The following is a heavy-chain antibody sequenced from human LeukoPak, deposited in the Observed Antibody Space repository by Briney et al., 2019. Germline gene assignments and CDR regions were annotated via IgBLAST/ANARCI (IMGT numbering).Heavy chain of an antibody. V-gene: IGHV1-69*13. CDR2: IIPIFGTA. CDR1: GGTFSSYA. D-gene: IGHD3-22*01. Sequence: SVKVSCKASGGTFSSYASSWVRQAPGQGLEWMGGIIPIFGTANYAQKFQGRVTITADESTSTAYMELSSLRSEDTAVYYCARQSHYDSTPTDQFDYWGQGTLVTVSS. J-gene: IGHJ4*02. CDR3: ARQSHYDSTPTDQFDY.